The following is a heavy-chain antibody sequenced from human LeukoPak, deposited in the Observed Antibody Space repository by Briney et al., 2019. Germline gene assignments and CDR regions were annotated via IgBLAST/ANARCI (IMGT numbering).Heavy chain of an antibody. CDR1: GYPFSGSD. V-gene: IGHV3-30*18. CDR2: VSHEGSSK. CDR3: AKTTGGWPRFFDH. J-gene: IGHJ4*02. D-gene: IGHD6-19*01. Sequence: PGGSLRLSCAASGYPFSGSDIHWVRQAPGKGLEWVAFVSHEGSSKFYAESVKGRFGISRDNSKSTTYLQMNGLRADDTAVYYCAKTTGGWPRFFDHWGQGTLVAASS.